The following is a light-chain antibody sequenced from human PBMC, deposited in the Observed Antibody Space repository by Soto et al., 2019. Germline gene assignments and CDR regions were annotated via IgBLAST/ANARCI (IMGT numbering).Light chain of an antibody. CDR2: AAS. CDR1: QTINRY. J-gene: IGKJ2*01. V-gene: IGKV1-39*01. CDR3: QHGYITPYT. Sequence: DIQMTQSPSSLSASVGDRVTITCRASQTINRYLNWYQQRPGKAPKLLISAASSLQSGVPSRFSGNTSGADFTLTINSLQPEDFATYYCQHGYITPYTFGQGTNLEIK.